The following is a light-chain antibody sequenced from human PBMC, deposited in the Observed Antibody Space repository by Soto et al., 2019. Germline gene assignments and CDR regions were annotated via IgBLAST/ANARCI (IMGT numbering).Light chain of an antibody. J-gene: IGKJ1*01. CDR2: GAS. CDR3: QLYGSSWT. V-gene: IGKV3-20*01. CDR1: QSVSSSY. Sequence: EIVLTQSPGTLSLSPGERATLSCRASQSVSSSYLAWYQQKPGQAPRLLIYGASSRATGIPDRFSGSGSGTDFTLTISRLDPEDFAVYYCQLYGSSWTFGQGTKVEIK.